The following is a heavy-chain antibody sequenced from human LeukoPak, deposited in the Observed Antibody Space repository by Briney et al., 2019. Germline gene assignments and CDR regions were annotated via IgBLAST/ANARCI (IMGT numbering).Heavy chain of an antibody. J-gene: IGHJ6*02. D-gene: IGHD1-26*01. CDR3: ARDWGAMAGYAFGV. V-gene: IGHV4-30-4*01. Sequence: SETLSLTCTVSGGSISSGDYYWSWIRQPPGKGLEWIGYIYYSGSTYYNPSLKSRVTISVDTSKNQFSLKLSSVTAADTAVYYCARDWGAMAGYAFGVWGQGTTVTVSS. CDR2: IYYSGST. CDR1: GGSISSGDYY.